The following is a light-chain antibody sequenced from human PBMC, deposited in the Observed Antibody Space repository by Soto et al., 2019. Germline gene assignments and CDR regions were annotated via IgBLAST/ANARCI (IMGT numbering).Light chain of an antibody. CDR1: SSDVGGYNY. J-gene: IGLJ3*02. CDR2: EVS. V-gene: IGLV2-8*01. CDR3: SSYAGSNNSWV. Sequence: QSVLTQPPSASGSPGQSVTISCTGTSSDVGGYNYVSWYQQHPGKAPKLMIYEVSKRPSGVPDRFSDSKSGNTASLTVSGLQAEDEADYYCSSYAGSNNSWVFGGGTKLTVL.